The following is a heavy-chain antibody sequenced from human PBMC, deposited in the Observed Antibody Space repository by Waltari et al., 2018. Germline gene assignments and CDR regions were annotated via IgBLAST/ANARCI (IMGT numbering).Heavy chain of an antibody. CDR1: GYTFTSYA. Sequence: QVQLVQSGAEVKKPGASVKVSCKASGYTFTSYAMHWVRQAPGQRLEWMGWINAGNGNTKYSQKFQGRVTITRYTSASTAYMELSSLRSEDTAVYYCARGPESGTPQGWFDPWGQGTLVTVSS. CDR2: INAGNGNT. J-gene: IGHJ5*02. V-gene: IGHV1-3*01. CDR3: ARGPESGTPQGWFDP.